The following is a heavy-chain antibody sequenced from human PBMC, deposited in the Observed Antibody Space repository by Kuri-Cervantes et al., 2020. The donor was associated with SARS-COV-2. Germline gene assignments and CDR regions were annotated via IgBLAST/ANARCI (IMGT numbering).Heavy chain of an antibody. V-gene: IGHV3-30*03. CDR1: GFTFTSHA. J-gene: IGHJ6*03. Sequence: GESLKISCAVSGFTFTSHAMHWVRQAPGKGLEWVALISYDGSNKFYADSVKGRFTISRDNSKNTLYLQMNSLRAEDTAVYYCAREGGSGSYYDHYYYYYYMDVWGKGTTVTVSS. CDR2: ISYDGSNK. CDR3: AREGGSGSYYDHYYYYYYMDV. D-gene: IGHD3-10*01.